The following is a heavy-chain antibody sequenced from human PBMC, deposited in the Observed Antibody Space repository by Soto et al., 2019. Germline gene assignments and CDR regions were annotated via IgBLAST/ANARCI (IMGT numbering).Heavy chain of an antibody. J-gene: IGHJ3*02. CDR2: IKSKTDGGTI. CDR1: GFTFSNAW. V-gene: IGHV3-15*01. Sequence: GGSLRLSCAASGFTFSNAWMSWVRQAPGKGLEWVGRIKSKTDGGTIDYAAPVKGRFTISKDDSKNTLYLQMNSLKTEDTAVYYGATDMFQGIRGVNILDAFDIWGQGTMVTVSS. D-gene: IGHD3-10*02. CDR3: ATDMFQGIRGVNILDAFDI.